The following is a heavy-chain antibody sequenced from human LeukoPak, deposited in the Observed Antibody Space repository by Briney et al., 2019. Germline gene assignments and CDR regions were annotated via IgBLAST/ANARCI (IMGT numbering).Heavy chain of an antibody. V-gene: IGHV3-30*02. CDR3: AKDHCSGFPGCYYFDF. CDR1: GFTFSSYA. CDR2: IWYDGSNK. Sequence: GGSLRLSCAASGFTFSSYAMSWVRQTPGNGLEWVAYIWYDGSNKFYADSVKGRFVISRDNSNNTVYLEMDSVRVEDTATYYCAKDHCSGFPGCYYFDFWGRGTLVTVSS. J-gene: IGHJ2*01. D-gene: IGHD2-15*01.